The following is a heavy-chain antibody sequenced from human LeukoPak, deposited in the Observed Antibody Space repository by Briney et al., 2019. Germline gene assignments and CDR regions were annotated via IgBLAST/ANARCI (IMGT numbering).Heavy chain of an antibody. Sequence: GGSLRPSRVPSGSSFASFAMGWVRQVPGKGLGWVSGISGSGGSTFYADSVAGRFAISSDKSKNTVYLQMMSLTAEDTAVYYCAKTRYNWKSPDAFDVWGQGTLVTVSS. CDR3: AKTRYNWKSPDAFDV. J-gene: IGHJ3*01. V-gene: IGHV3-23*01. CDR2: ISGSGGST. D-gene: IGHD1-1*01. CDR1: GSSFASFA.